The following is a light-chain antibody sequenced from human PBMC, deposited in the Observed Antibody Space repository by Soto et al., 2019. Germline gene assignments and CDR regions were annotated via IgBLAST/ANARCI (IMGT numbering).Light chain of an antibody. J-gene: IGKJ4*01. CDR3: QQRSSWPLT. Sequence: EIVLTQSPGTLSLSPGERATLSCRASQSVRSTHLAWYQQKPGQAPRLLIYDASNRATGIPARFSGSGSGTDFTLTISSLQSEDFAVYYCQQRSSWPLTFGGGTKVDIK. V-gene: IGKV3-11*01. CDR2: DAS. CDR1: QSVRSTH.